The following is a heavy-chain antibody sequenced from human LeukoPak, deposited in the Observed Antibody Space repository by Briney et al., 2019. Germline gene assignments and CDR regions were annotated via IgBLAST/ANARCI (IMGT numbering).Heavy chain of an antibody. CDR2: ISSSSSYI. CDR1: GFIFSSYS. Sequence: GGSLRLSCAASGFIFSSYSMNWVRQAPGKGLKWVSSISSSSSYIYYADSVKGRFTISRDNAKNSLYLQMNSLRAEDTAMYYCARDVSSKSFDYWGQGTLVTVSS. D-gene: IGHD2-2*01. J-gene: IGHJ4*02. V-gene: IGHV3-21*01. CDR3: ARDVSSKSFDY.